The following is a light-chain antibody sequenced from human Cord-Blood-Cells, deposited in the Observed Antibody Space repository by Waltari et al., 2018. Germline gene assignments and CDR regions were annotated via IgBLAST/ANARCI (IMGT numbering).Light chain of an antibody. CDR1: QSVSSSY. CDR3: QQYGSSPVT. Sequence: EIVLTQSPGNLSLSPGERATLSCRARQSVSSSYLAWYKQKPGQAPRLLIYGASSRATGIPDRFSGSGSGTDFTLTISRLEPEDFAVYYCQQYGSSPVTFGGGTKVEIK. J-gene: IGKJ4*01. V-gene: IGKV3-20*01. CDR2: GAS.